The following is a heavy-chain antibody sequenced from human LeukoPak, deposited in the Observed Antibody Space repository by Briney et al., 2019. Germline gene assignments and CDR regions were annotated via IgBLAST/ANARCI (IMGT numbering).Heavy chain of an antibody. V-gene: IGHV3-23*01. CDR3: AKAVVYGDAAFDY. CDR1: GFTFSSYA. CDR2: ISGSGGST. J-gene: IGHJ4*02. Sequence: GGSLRFSCAASGFTFSSYAMSWVRQAPGKGLEWVSAISGSGGSTYYADSVKGRFTISRDNSKNTLYLQMNSLRAEDTAVYYCAKAVVYGDAAFDYWGQGTLVTVSS. D-gene: IGHD4-17*01.